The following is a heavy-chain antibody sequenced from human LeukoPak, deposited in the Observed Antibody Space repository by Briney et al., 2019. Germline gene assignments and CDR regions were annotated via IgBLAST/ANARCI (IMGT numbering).Heavy chain of an antibody. J-gene: IGHJ4*02. CDR1: GGSISNFY. Sequence: SETLSLTCSVTGGSISNFYWSWIRQPPGKGLEWIGYIYYSGSTSYNPSLKSRVTISVDTSKNQFSLKLSSVTAADTAVYYCARRSYCGGDCYSLDYWGQGTLVTVSS. D-gene: IGHD2-21*02. CDR3: ARRSYCGGDCYSLDY. CDR2: IYYSGST. V-gene: IGHV4-59*08.